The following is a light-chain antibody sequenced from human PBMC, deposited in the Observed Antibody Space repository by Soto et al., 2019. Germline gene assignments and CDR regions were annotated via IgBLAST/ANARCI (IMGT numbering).Light chain of an antibody. Sequence: QSVLTQPPSVSGAPGQRVTISCTGSSSNIGAGYHVHWYQQLPGTAPKLLIYGNSNRPSGVPDRFSGSKSGTSASLAITGLQAEDEADYYCQSYDGSLSGWVFGGGTKLTVL. CDR3: QSYDGSLSGWV. CDR1: SSNIGAGYH. CDR2: GNS. J-gene: IGLJ3*02. V-gene: IGLV1-40*01.